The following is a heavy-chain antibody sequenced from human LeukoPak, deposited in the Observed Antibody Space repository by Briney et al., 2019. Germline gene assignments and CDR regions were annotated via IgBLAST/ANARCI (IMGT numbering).Heavy chain of an antibody. CDR2: IKQDGSEE. D-gene: IGHD3-10*01. J-gene: IGHJ4*02. CDR1: GFTFSSYW. V-gene: IGHV3-7*01. Sequence: GGSLRLSCAASGFTFSSYWMSWVRQAQGKGLEWVANIKQDGSEEYSVESVKGRFTMSRDNAKNSMYLQMNSLRAEDTAVYYCARILRGGDFDYWGQATLVTVSS. CDR3: ARILRGGDFDY.